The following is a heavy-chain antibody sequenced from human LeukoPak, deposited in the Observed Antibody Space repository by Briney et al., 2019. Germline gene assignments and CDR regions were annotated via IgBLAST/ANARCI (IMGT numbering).Heavy chain of an antibody. D-gene: IGHD2-15*01. V-gene: IGHV3-64D*09. CDR1: GFPFSNYA. Sequence: GGSLRLSCSASGFPFSNYAMHWVRQTPGKGLEYVSAISDSGGSTYYADSVKGRFTISRDNSKNTLYLQMSSLRAEDTAVYFCVRGYSFGPYGMDVWGQGTTVTVSS. J-gene: IGHJ6*02. CDR3: VRGYSFGPYGMDV. CDR2: ISDSGGST.